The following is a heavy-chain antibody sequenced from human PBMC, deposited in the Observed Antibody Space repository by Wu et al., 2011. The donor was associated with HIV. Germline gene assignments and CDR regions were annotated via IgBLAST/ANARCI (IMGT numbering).Heavy chain of an antibody. CDR3: ARPYCSDGNCLGFDY. CDR2: INPNSGGT. D-gene: IGHD2-15*01. V-gene: IGHV1-2*02. J-gene: IGHJ4*02. CDR1: GYTFTGHY. Sequence: QVQLVQSGAEVKKPGASVKVSCKASGYTFTGHYIHWVRQAPGQGLEWMGWINPNSGGTNFAQRFQGRVSMTRDTSISTAYMELSRLRSDDTAVYYCARPYCSDGNCLGFDYWGQGTLVTVSS.